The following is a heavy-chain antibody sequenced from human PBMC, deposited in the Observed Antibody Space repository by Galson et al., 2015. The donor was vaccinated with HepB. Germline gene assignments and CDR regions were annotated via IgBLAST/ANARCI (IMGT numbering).Heavy chain of an antibody. J-gene: IGHJ4*02. V-gene: IGHV3-15*01. CDR2: IKSKTDGGTT. CDR1: GFTFSNAW. CDR3: TTERGSGELGY. Sequence: SLRLSCAASGFTFSNAWMSWVRQAPGKGLEWVGRIKSKTDGGTTDDAAPVKGRFTISRDDSKNTLYLQMNSLKTEDTAVYYCTTERGSGELGYWGQGTLVTVSS. D-gene: IGHD3-10*01.